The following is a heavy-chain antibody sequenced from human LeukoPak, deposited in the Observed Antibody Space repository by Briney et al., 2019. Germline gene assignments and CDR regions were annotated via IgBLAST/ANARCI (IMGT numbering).Heavy chain of an antibody. CDR1: GYTFTSYD. J-gene: IGHJ4*02. D-gene: IGHD3-10*01. V-gene: IGHV1-2*02. Sequence: ASVKVSCTASGYTFTSYDFNWVRQATGQGLEWMGWINPNSGGTNYAQKFQGRVTMTRDTSISTAYMELSRLRSDDTAVYYCARVIGFGELSLGYWGQGTLVTVSS. CDR2: INPNSGGT. CDR3: ARVIGFGELSLGY.